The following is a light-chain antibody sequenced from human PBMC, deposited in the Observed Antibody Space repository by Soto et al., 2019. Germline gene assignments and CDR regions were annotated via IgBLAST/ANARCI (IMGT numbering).Light chain of an antibody. CDR3: QQHSNWPLT. CDR2: DAS. J-gene: IGKJ4*01. CDR1: QSVSSN. V-gene: IGKV3-11*01. Sequence: EVVLIQSAATLSLSPWERATLSCRASQSVSSNLAWYQQNPGQAPRLLIFDASNRATGIPARFSGSGSGTDFILTISSREHEDVAGYYCQQHSNWPLTFGGGTKVDIK.